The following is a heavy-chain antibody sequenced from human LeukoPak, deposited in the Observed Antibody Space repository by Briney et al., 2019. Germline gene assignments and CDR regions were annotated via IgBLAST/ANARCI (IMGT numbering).Heavy chain of an antibody. CDR2: ISYDGSNK. CDR1: GFTFSSYG. J-gene: IGHJ4*02. Sequence: PGRSLRLSCAASGFTFSSYGMHWVRQAPGKGLEWVAVISYDGSNKYYADSLKGRFTISRDNSKNTLCLQMNSLRTEDTAVFYCAKDGREMAYYYGSGSYLDYWGQGTLVTVSS. D-gene: IGHD3-10*01. V-gene: IGHV3-30*18. CDR3: AKDGREMAYYYGSGSYLDY.